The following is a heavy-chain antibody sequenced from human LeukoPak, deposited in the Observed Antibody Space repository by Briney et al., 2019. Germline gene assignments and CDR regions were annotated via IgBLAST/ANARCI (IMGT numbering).Heavy chain of an antibody. CDR3: ARDTNIPESETFHY. J-gene: IGHJ4*02. CDR2: TNPNIGST. Sequence: ASVKVSCKASGYTFSDFYIHWVRQAPGQGPKWMGWTNPNIGSTNSAQKFQGRLTMTRDTSISTAYMELSGLRSDDTAVYYCARDTNIPESETFHYWGQGTLVTVSS. D-gene: IGHD2-2*02. CDR1: GYTFSDFY. V-gene: IGHV1-2*02.